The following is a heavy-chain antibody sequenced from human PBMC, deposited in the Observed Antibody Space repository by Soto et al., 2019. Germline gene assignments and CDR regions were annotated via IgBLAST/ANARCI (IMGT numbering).Heavy chain of an antibody. J-gene: IGHJ4*02. Sequence: PGGSLRLSCAASGFTFSSYAMSWVRQAPGKGLEWVSTISGSGGSTHYADSVKGRFTISRDNSKNTLYLQMNSLRAEDTAVYYCAYSSTPFDYWGQGTLVTXSS. CDR3: AYSSTPFDY. CDR2: ISGSGGST. V-gene: IGHV3-23*01. D-gene: IGHD6-13*01. CDR1: GFTFSSYA.